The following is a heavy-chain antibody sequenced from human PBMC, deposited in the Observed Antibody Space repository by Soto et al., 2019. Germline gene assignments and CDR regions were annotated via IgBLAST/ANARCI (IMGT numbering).Heavy chain of an antibody. D-gene: IGHD4-17*01. J-gene: IGHJ4*02. Sequence: AETLSLTCTVSGVSATISGYYWGWIRQSPGKGREWIGSVYYAGRSYSKSSVKSRVTISVDTSNTRFSLSLNSVAASDTAVYCCVGQRTTVPTQAYFDYWGPGAMVTVSS. CDR3: VGQRTTVPTQAYFDY. CDR1: GVSATISGYY. CDR2: VYYAGRS. V-gene: IGHV4-39*01.